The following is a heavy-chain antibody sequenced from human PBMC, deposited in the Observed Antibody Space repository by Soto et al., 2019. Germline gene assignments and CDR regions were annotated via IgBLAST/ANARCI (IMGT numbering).Heavy chain of an antibody. J-gene: IGHJ6*03. D-gene: IGHD4-17*01. CDR2: IYPGDSDT. Sequence: PGEFLKISCKGSGDSFISYWIGWVRQMPGKSLEWMVIIYPGDSDTRYSPSFQGQVTISADKSISTVYLQWSSLNASDTAMYYFARHHYGDYVGYYYYYMDVWGKGTTVTVSS. CDR1: GDSFISYW. CDR3: ARHHYGDYVGYYYYYMDV. V-gene: IGHV5-51*01.